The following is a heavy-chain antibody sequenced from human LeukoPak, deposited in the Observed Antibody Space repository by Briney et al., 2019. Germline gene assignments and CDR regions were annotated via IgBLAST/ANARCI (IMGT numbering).Heavy chain of an antibody. V-gene: IGHV4-30-4*01. Sequence: SQTLSHTCTVSGGSISSGDYYWSWIRQPPGKGLEWIGYIYYSGSTYYNPSLKSRVTISVDTSKNQFSLKLSSVTAADTAVYYCARLGPNRKYCSSTSCSHFDYWGQGTLVTVSS. D-gene: IGHD2-2*01. CDR1: GGSISSGDYY. CDR2: IYYSGST. CDR3: ARLGPNRKYCSSTSCSHFDY. J-gene: IGHJ4*02.